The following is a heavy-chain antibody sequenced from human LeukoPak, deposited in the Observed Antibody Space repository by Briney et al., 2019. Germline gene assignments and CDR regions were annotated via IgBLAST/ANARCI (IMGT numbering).Heavy chain of an antibody. V-gene: IGHV3-23*01. CDR1: GFSFSSHG. CDR3: THGSMYQLDY. D-gene: IGHD2-2*01. J-gene: IGHJ4*02. Sequence: GGTLRLSCAASGFSFSSHGMSWVRQAPGKGLEWVSGIIGGAGGTYYADSVKGRFTISRDNSKNTLYLQMNSLRAEDTAVYYCTHGSMYQLDYWGQGTLVTVSS. CDR2: IIGGAGGT.